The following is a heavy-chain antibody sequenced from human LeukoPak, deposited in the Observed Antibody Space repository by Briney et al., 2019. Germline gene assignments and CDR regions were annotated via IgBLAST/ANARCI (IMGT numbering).Heavy chain of an antibody. Sequence: SETLSLTCTVSGGSTSSYYWSWIRQPPGKGLEWIGYIYYSGSTNYNPSLKSRVTISVDTSKNQFSLKLSSVTAADTAVYYCAGLSSGWYGVGYWGQGTLVTVSS. CDR3: AGLSSGWYGVGY. V-gene: IGHV4-59*08. CDR1: GGSTSSYY. J-gene: IGHJ4*02. D-gene: IGHD6-19*01. CDR2: IYYSGST.